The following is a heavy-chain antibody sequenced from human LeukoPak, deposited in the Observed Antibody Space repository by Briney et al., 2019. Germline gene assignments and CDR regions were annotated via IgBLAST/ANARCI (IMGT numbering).Heavy chain of an antibody. CDR1: GFTFSSSW. CDR2: IRQDGSEK. D-gene: IGHD3-9*01. J-gene: IGHJ4*02. Sequence: GGSLRLSCAASGFTFSSSWMSWVRQAPGKGLEWVANIRQDGSEKYYVDSVKGRFTISRDNAKNSLYLQLNSLRAEDTAVYYCASLNILTGSSCWGQGTLVTVSS. CDR3: ASLNILTGSSC. V-gene: IGHV3-7*01.